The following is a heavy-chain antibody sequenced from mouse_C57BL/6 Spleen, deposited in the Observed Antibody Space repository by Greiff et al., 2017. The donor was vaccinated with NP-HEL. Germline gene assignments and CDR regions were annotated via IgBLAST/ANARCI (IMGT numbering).Heavy chain of an antibody. CDR2: IDPSDSET. D-gene: IGHD1-1*02. Sequence: VQLQQPGAELVRPGSSVKLSCKASGYTFTSYWMHWVKQRPIQGLEWIGNIDPSDSETHYNQKFKDKATMTVDKSSSTAYMQLSSLTSENSAVYYCARRDGWMDYWGQGTSVTVSS. CDR3: ARRDGWMDY. V-gene: IGHV1-52*01. CDR1: GYTFTSYW. J-gene: IGHJ4*01.